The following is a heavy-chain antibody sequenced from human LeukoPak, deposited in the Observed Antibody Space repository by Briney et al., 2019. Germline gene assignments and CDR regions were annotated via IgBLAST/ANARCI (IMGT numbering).Heavy chain of an antibody. V-gene: IGHV4-39*07. D-gene: IGHD3-10*01. CDR3: ASAPIAYGSGSNNWFDP. CDR1: GGSISSSSYY. CDR2: IYYSGST. J-gene: IGHJ5*02. Sequence: PSETLSLTCTVSGGSISSSSYYWGWIRQPPGKGLEWIGSIYYSGSTYYNPSLKSRVTISVDTSKNQFSLKLSSVTAADTAVYYCASAPIAYGSGSNNWFDPWGQGTLVTVSS.